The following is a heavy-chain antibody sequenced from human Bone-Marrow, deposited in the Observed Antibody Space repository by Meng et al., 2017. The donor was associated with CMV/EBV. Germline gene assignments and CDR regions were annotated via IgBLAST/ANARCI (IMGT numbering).Heavy chain of an antibody. J-gene: IGHJ4*02. CDR3: ARHSSGQRPYFDY. CDR2: MYYSGST. D-gene: IGHD3-22*01. V-gene: IGHV4-39*01. CDR1: GGSLSSSSYY. Sequence: SDTLSLTGTFSGGSLSSSSYYWVWIRQPPGTGLEWIGSMYYSGSTYYSPSLKSRVTISVDKSKNQFSLKLSSVTAADTAVYYCARHSSGQRPYFDYWGQGTLVTVSS.